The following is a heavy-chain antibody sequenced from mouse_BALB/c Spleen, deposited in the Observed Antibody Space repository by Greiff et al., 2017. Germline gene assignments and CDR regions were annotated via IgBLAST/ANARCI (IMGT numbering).Heavy chain of an antibody. D-gene: IGHD1-1*01. CDR2: IWAGGST. J-gene: IGHJ4*01. CDR3: ARDQGSSYAMDY. V-gene: IGHV2-9*02. Sequence: VKLMESGPGLVAPSQSLSITCTVSGFSLTSYGVHWVRQPPGKGLEWLGVIWAGGSTNYNSALMSRLSISKDNSKSQVFLKMNSLQTDDTAMYYCARDQGSSYAMDYWGQGTSVTVSS. CDR1: GFSLTSYG.